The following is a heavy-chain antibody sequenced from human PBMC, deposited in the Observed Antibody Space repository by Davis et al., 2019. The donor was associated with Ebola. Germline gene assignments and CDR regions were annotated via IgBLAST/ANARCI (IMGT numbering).Heavy chain of an antibody. V-gene: IGHV3-33*01. CDR2: MWYDGSRQ. D-gene: IGHD1-26*01. CDR3: ARDTWYSGDDNGGD. J-gene: IGHJ4*02. CDR1: GFIFSNYG. Sequence: GESLKISCAASGFIFSNYGMHWVRQAPGKGLEWVALMWYDGSRQYYADSVKGRFTVSRDNSRNIPYLQMNSLRAEDTAVYYCARDTWYSGDDNGGDWGQGTLVTVSS.